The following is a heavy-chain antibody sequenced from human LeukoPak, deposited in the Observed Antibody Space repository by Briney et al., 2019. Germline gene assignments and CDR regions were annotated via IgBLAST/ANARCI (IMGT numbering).Heavy chain of an antibody. J-gene: IGHJ6*03. CDR3: AREGTVTTETYYMDV. CDR2: IYYSGST. D-gene: IGHD4-11*01. Sequence: SETLSLTCTVSGGSISSSSYYWGWIRQPPGKGLEWIGSIYYSGSTYYIPSLKSRVTISVDTSKNQFSLKLSSVTAADTAVYYCAREGTVTTETYYMDVWGKGTTVTVSS. V-gene: IGHV4-39*07. CDR1: GGSISSSSYY.